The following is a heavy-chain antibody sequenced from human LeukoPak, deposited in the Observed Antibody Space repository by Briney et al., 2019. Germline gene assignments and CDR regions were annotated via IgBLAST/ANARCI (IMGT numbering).Heavy chain of an antibody. CDR1: GATFSKYG. J-gene: IGHJ4*02. V-gene: IGHV3-23*01. CDR3: ATEGFYY. CDR2: ISRSGDIT. Sequence: PGGSLRLSCAASGATFSKYGMKWVRQAAGAGLEYDSGISRSGDITHYADSVKGRFTISRDNVKNTLYLQMNSLRAEDTALYYCATEGFYYWGPGTQVTVSS.